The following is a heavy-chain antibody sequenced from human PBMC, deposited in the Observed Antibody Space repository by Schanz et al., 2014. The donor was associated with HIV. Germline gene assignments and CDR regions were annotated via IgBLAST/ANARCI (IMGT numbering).Heavy chain of an antibody. CDR3: ARGGLGVVAEGNAFDL. J-gene: IGHJ3*01. CDR1: GFTFSIYS. V-gene: IGHV3-21*01. CDR2: ISSDSSYI. Sequence: EVHLEESGGGLVKPGGSLRLSCAASGFTFSIYSMNWVRQAPGKGLEWVSSISSDSSYIFYADSMKGRFTISRDNARNSLYLQIRSLRAEDTAVYYCARGGLGVVAEGNAFDLWGQGTLVTVSS. D-gene: IGHD2-15*01.